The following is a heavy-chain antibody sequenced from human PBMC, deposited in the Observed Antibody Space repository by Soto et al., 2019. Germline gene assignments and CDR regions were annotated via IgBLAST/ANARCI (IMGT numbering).Heavy chain of an antibody. J-gene: IGHJ6*02. CDR3: ARDGQGLAPYALDV. CDR1: GFTFSGHA. CDR2: IWYDGSNK. Sequence: ESGGGVAQPGRSLRLSCTVSGFTFSGHAMHWVRQAPGKGLEWMTQIWYDGSNKYYAESVKGRFTISRDNSKNTLYLQMNSLRVEDTAVYYCARDGQGLAPYALDVWGQGTSVTVSS. V-gene: IGHV3-33*01. D-gene: IGHD6-19*01.